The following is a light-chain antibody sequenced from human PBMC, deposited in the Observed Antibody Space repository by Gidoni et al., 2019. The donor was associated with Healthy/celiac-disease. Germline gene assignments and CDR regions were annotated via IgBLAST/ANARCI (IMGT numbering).Light chain of an antibody. CDR1: QSVVSN. Sequence: EIVLTQSPATLSVSPGETANLSCRASQSVVSNLAWYTQKPGQNPRLLIYGATTGATGIPARFSGSVSGTEFTLTISSLQSEDFAVYYCQQYNNWPFTFGPGTKVDIK. CDR2: GAT. V-gene: IGKV3-15*01. CDR3: QQYNNWPFT. J-gene: IGKJ3*01.